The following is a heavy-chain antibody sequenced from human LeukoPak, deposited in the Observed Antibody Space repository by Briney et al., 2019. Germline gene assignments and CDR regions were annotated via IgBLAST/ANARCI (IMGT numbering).Heavy chain of an antibody. CDR2: ISSSGSTI. V-gene: IGHV3-48*04. CDR3: ARYLDIVVVVAAPGGMDV. J-gene: IGHJ6*02. D-gene: IGHD2-15*01. Sequence: GGSLRLSCAASGFTFSSYWMSWVRQAPGKGLEWVSYISSSGSTIYYADSVKGRFTISRDNAKNSLYLQMNSLRAEDTAVYYCARYLDIVVVVAAPGGMDVWGQGTTVTVSS. CDR1: GFTFSSYW.